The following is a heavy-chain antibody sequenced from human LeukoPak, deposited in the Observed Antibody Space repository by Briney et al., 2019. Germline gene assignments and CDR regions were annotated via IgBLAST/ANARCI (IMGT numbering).Heavy chain of an antibody. CDR2: IYYSGSN. J-gene: IGHJ3*02. CDR1: GGSISGSSYY. Sequence: SETLSLTCTVSGGSISGSSYYWGWIRQPPGKGLEWLGRIYYSGSNYYNPSLKSRVTISVDTSKNQFSLKLSSVTAADTAVYYCARHLGSSWNDAFDIWGQGTMVTASS. D-gene: IGHD6-13*01. V-gene: IGHV4-39*01. CDR3: ARHLGSSWNDAFDI.